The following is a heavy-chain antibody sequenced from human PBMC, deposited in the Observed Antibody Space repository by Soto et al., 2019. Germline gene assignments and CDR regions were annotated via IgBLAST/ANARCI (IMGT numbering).Heavy chain of an antibody. Sequence: PGGPLRLSCAASGFTFSSYAMSWVRQAPGKGLEWVAVISYDGSNKYYADSVKGRFTISRDNSKNTLYLQMNSLRAEDTAVYYCAKSGTAPELADLDFDYWGQGTLVTVSS. D-gene: IGHD6-13*01. CDR2: ISYDGSNK. V-gene: IGHV3-30*18. CDR3: AKSGTAPELADLDFDY. CDR1: GFTFSSYA. J-gene: IGHJ4*02.